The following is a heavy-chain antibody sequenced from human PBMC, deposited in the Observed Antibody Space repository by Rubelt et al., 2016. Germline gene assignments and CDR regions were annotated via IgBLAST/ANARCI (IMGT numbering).Heavy chain of an antibody. Sequence: QLQLQESGPGLVKPSETLSLTCTVSGASISSRSYFWGWIRQPPGKGLEWIGRTQYSGSTFYTAVLKSRATISVDTSQKQFSLTLSAVTAADTAVYYCASKGIAAKYYYYYGMDVWGQGTTVTVSS. D-gene: IGHD6-13*01. CDR1: GASISSRSYF. CDR2: TQYSGST. J-gene: IGHJ6*02. CDR3: ASKGIAAKYYYYYGMDV. V-gene: IGHV4-39*01.